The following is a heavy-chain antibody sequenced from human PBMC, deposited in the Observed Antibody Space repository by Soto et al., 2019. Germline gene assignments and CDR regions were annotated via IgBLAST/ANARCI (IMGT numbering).Heavy chain of an antibody. CDR3: ARGHSPGVTTSYHYYGMDV. CDR2: IYHSGST. D-gene: IGHD4-17*01. V-gene: IGHV4-4*02. Sequence: SETLSLTCAVSGGSISSSNWWSWVRQPPGKGLEWIGEIYHSGSTNYNPSLKSRVTISVDKSKNQFSLKLSSVTAADTAVYYCARGHSPGVTTSYHYYGMDVWGQGTKVTVSS. J-gene: IGHJ6*02. CDR1: GGSISSSNW.